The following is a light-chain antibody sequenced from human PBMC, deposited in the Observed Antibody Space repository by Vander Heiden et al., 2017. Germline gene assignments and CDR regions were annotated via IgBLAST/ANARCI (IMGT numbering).Light chain of an antibody. V-gene: IGKV1-27*01. Sequence: DFQMTTPPPSLSAPIGDRVTITCRASQVIGNHLAWYQQKLGKVPKLLICGASTLQAGVPSRFSGSGSGTDFTLTISSLQPEDFATYYCQKYDRAPHTFGQGTRLEIK. CDR3: QKYDRAPHT. CDR1: QVIGNH. CDR2: GAS. J-gene: IGKJ5*01.